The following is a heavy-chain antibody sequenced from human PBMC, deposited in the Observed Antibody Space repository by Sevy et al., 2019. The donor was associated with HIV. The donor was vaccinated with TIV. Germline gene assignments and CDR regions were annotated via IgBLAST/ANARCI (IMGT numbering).Heavy chain of an antibody. Sequence: GGSLRLSCAASGFTFNTYTMNWVRQAPGEGLEWVANIKQDMSEKYYADSVKGRFTISRDNARNSLYQQMESLRAEDTAVYYCARAQQVTMLVVIGGLYFDFWGQGTLVTVSS. CDR1: GFTFNTYT. V-gene: IGHV3-7*01. CDR3: ARAQQVTMLVVIGGLYFDF. J-gene: IGHJ4*02. D-gene: IGHD3-22*01. CDR2: IKQDMSEK.